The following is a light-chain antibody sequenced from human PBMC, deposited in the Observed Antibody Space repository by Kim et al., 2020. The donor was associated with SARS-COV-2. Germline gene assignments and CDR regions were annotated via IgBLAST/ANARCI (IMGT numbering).Light chain of an antibody. CDR1: QPVNSRY. V-gene: IGKV3-20*01. J-gene: IGKJ1*01. Sequence: LAQGERATLSSRTGQPVNSRYVAWYQQKPGQAPRHLSHGASSRATGIPDRCSGSGSGTDFTLTSSRLEPEDFAVYYCQQFGDPWTFGQGTKVDIK. CDR2: GAS. CDR3: QQFGDPWT.